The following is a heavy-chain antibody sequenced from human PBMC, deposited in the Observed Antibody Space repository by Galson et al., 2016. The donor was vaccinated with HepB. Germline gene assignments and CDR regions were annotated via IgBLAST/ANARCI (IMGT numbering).Heavy chain of an antibody. CDR1: GDSVSSNSAA. J-gene: IGHJ6*02. Sequence: CAISGDSVSSNSAAWGWIRQSPSRGLEWLGRTYYRSKWYNDYAVSVKSRININPDTSKNQFSLQLNSVTPEDTAVYYCAKEGHAYNLDYYFYAMGVWGQGTTVTVSS. CDR3: AKEGHAYNLDYYFYAMGV. D-gene: IGHD5-24*01. CDR2: TYYRSKWYN. V-gene: IGHV6-1*01.